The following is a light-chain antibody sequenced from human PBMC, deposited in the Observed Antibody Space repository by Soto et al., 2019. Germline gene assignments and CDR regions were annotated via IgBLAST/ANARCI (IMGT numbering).Light chain of an antibody. CDR3: SSYAVTNIFV. J-gene: IGLJ1*01. CDR1: SSDVGSYNL. Sequence: QSALTQPASVSGSPGQSITISCTGTSSDVGSYNLVSWYQQHPGKAPKLMIYEGSKRPSGVSNRFSGSKSDSTASLTVSGLQAEDEAEYYCSSYAVTNIFVFGTGTKLTVL. V-gene: IGLV2-14*02. CDR2: EGS.